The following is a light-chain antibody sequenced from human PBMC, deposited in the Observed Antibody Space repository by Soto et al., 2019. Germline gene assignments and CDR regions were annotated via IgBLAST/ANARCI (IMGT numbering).Light chain of an antibody. Sequence: DMVMTQSPDSLAVPLGERATINCKSSQSVLYSSNNKNYLAWYQQKPGQPPKLLIYWASTRESGVPDRFSGSGSGTDFTLTISSLQAEDVAVYYCQQYYSTLRTFGQGTKVDNK. CDR2: WAS. CDR1: QSVLYSSNNKNY. CDR3: QQYYSTLRT. J-gene: IGKJ1*01. V-gene: IGKV4-1*01.